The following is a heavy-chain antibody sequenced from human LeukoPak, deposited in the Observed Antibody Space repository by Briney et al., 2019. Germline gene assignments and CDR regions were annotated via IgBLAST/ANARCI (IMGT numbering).Heavy chain of an antibody. CDR2: ISYGGSNK. V-gene: IGHV3-30-3*01. Sequence: GGSLRLSCAASGFTLSSYAMHWFRQAPAKGLEWVAVISYGGSNKYYADSVKGRFTISRDNSKNTLYLQMNSLRAEDTAVYYCARGTSYWGQGTLVTVSS. CDR3: ARGTSY. D-gene: IGHD2-2*01. J-gene: IGHJ4*02. CDR1: GFTLSSYA.